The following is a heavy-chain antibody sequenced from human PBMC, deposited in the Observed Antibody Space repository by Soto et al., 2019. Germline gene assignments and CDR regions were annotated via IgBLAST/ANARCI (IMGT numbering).Heavy chain of an antibody. CDR2: IYYSGST. CDR1: GGSIGSRACY. D-gene: IGHD1-7*01. V-gene: IGHV4-30-4*01. Sequence: PSETLALTCTVSGGSIGSRACYWSWIPKPPGKGLEWIGYIYYSGSTYYNPSLKSLVPISIDTSKNQFSLKLSSVTAADTAVYYCANLRAAAGTHLLNWFDPWGQGTLVTVSS. J-gene: IGHJ5*02. CDR3: ANLRAAAGTHLLNWFDP.